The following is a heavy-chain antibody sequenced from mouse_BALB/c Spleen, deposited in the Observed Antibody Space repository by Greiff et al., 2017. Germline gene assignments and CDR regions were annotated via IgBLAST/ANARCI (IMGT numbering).Heavy chain of an antibody. CDR1: GYTFTDYN. V-gene: IGHV1-18*01. D-gene: IGHD2-3*01. CDR3: ARYDDGYYGFAY. Sequence: VHVKQSGPELVKPGASVKIPCKASGYTFTDYNMDWVKQSHGKSLEWIGDINPNNGGTIYNQKFKGKATLTVDKSSSTAYMELRSLTSEDTAVYYCARYDDGYYGFAYWGQGTLVTVSA. CDR2: INPNNGGT. J-gene: IGHJ3*01.